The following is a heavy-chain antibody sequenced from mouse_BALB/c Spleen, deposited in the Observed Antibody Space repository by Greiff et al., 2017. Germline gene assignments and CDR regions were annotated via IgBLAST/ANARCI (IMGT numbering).Heavy chain of an antibody. CDR2: ISYSGST. D-gene: IGHD2-10*01. CDR3: ARRSHLLQYFDV. J-gene: IGHJ1*01. V-gene: IGHV3-8*02. Sequence: EVQLQQSGPSLVKPSQTLPLTCSASGDSITSCYRNWIRKFPGNKLEYMGYISYSGSTYYNPSLKSRISITRDTSKNQYYLQLNSVTTEDTATYYCARRSHLLQYFDVWGAGTTVTVSS. CDR1: GDSITSCY.